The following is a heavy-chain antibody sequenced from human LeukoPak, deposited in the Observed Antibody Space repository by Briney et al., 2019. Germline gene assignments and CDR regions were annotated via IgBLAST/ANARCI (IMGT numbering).Heavy chain of an antibody. V-gene: IGHV4-30-4*01. CDR2: IYHSETT. J-gene: IGHJ5*02. CDR1: GGSISSGDYY. D-gene: IGHD2-2*02. CDR3: ARATIVPAAINWFDP. Sequence: PSETLSLTCTVSGGSISSGDYYWSWIRQPPGKGLEWIGYIYHSETTYYNPSLKSRVTVSVDTSKNQFSLKLSSVTAADTAVYYCARATIVPAAINWFDPWGQGTLVTVSS.